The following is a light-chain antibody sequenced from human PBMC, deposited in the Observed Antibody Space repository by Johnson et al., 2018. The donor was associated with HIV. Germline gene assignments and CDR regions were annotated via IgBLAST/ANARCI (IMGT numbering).Light chain of an antibody. J-gene: IGLJ1*01. CDR3: AAWDDSLNGFYV. CDR1: SSNIGSNT. CDR2: RNN. Sequence: QPVLTQPPSASGTPGQRVTISCSGSSSNIGSNTVNWYQQLPGTAPKLLIYRNNQRPSGVPDRFSGSKSGTSASLAISGLPAGDGADYYCAAWDDSLNGFYVFGTGTKVTVL. V-gene: IGLV1-44*01.